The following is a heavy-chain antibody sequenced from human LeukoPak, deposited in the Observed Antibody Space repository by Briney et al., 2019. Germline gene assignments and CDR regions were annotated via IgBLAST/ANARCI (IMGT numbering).Heavy chain of an antibody. Sequence: GESLKISCPAADYLFPNFWIGWVRPMPGKGLEWVGNIYPGDFDTTYSPSFQGQVAISADRSINTASLQWSSLRASDTAMYYCARLYSNYGFGSGYFDLWGRGTLVTVSS. CDR3: ARLYSNYGFGSGYFDL. J-gene: IGHJ2*01. V-gene: IGHV5-51*01. CDR1: DYLFPNFW. D-gene: IGHD4-11*01. CDR2: IYPGDFDT.